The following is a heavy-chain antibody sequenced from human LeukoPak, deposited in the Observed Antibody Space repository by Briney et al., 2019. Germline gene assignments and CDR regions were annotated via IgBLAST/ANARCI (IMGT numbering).Heavy chain of an antibody. J-gene: IGHJ4*02. D-gene: IGHD1-26*01. CDR1: GITFSSYA. V-gene: IGHV3-30*04. CDR3: ARDARDSGSYLDY. CDR2: ISYDGSNK. Sequence: GGSLRLSCAASGITFSSYAMHWVRQAPGKGLEWVAVISYDGSNKYYADSVKGRFTISRDNSKNTLYLQMNSLRAEDTAVYYCARDARDSGSYLDYWGQGTLVTVSS.